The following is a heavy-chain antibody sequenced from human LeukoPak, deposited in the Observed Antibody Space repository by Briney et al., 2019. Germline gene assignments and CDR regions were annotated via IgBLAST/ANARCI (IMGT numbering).Heavy chain of an antibody. CDR3: AREVGYCSGGSCYSYFDY. J-gene: IGHJ4*02. D-gene: IGHD2-15*01. CDR1: GGSISSYY. Sequence: SETLSLTCTVSGGSISSYYWSWIRQPPGKGLEWIGYIYYSGSTNYNASLTNRVTISVDTSKNQFSLKLSSVTASDTAVYYCAREVGYCSGGSCYSYFDYWGQGTLVTVSS. CDR2: IYYSGST. V-gene: IGHV4-59*01.